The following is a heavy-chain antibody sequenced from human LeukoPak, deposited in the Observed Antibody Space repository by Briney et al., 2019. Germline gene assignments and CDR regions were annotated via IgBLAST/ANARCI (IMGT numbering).Heavy chain of an antibody. J-gene: IGHJ6*03. CDR2: IYTSGST. V-gene: IGHV4-4*09. Sequence: PSETLSLTCTVSGGSSSSYYWSWIRQPPGKGLEWIGYIYTSGSTNYNPSLKSRVTISVDTSKNQFSLKLSSVTAADTAVYYCARNGDSSGPRYYYYMDVWGKGTTVTVSS. CDR3: ARNGDSSGPRYYYYMDV. CDR1: GGSSSSYY. D-gene: IGHD3-22*01.